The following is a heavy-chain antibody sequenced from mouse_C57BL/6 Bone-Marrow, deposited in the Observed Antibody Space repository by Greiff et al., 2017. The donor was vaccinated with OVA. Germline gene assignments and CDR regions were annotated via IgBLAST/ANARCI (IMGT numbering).Heavy chain of an antibody. CDR3: TTRGGITTVDLY. CDR2: LDPENGDT. CDR1: GFNIQDDY. J-gene: IGHJ2*01. Sequence: EVQLQQSGAELVRPGASVKLSCTASGFNIQDDYMHWVKQRPEQGLEWIGWLDPENGDTEYASKLQGKATITADTSSNTAYLQLSSLTSEDTAGYYCTTRGGITTVDLYWGQGTTLTVSS. V-gene: IGHV14-4*01. D-gene: IGHD1-1*01.